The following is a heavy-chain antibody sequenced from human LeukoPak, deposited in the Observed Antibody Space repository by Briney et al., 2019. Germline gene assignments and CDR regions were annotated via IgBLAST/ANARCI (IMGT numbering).Heavy chain of an antibody. J-gene: IGHJ4*02. Sequence: SGGSLRLSCAASGFTFSNYAMHWVRQAPGKGLEWVAVISYDSIYKYYADSVEGRFTISRDNSKNTLYLQMNSLRAEDTAVYYCARETAVVVIPVLGYWGQGTVVTVSS. CDR3: ARETAVVVIPVLGY. V-gene: IGHV3-30*04. D-gene: IGHD2-21*01. CDR2: ISYDSIYK. CDR1: GFTFSNYA.